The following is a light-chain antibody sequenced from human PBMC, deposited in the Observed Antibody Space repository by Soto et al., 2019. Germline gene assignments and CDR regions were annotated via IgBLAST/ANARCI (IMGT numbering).Light chain of an antibody. Sequence: DIQRTQSPSTLSASVGDRVTITCRASQSISSWLAWYQQKPGKAPKLLIYDASSLESGVPSRFSGSGSGTEFTLTISILQPEDFATYYCQQYNRYSLTFGGGTKVEIK. J-gene: IGKJ4*01. CDR1: QSISSW. CDR2: DAS. CDR3: QQYNRYSLT. V-gene: IGKV1-5*01.